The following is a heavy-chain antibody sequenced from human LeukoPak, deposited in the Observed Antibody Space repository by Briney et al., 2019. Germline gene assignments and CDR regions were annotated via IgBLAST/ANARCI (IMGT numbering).Heavy chain of an antibody. CDR1: GGSFSGYY. D-gene: IGHD2-2*01. CDR3: ANGGLGYCSSTSCLPAQLDY. V-gene: IGHV3-23*01. Sequence: PSETLSLTCAVYGGSFSGYYWSWVRQAPGKGLEWVSAISGSGGSTYYADSVKGRFTISRDNSKNTLYLQMNSLRAEDTAVYYCANGGLGYCSSTSCLPAQLDYWGQGTLVTVSS. CDR2: ISGSGGST. J-gene: IGHJ4*02.